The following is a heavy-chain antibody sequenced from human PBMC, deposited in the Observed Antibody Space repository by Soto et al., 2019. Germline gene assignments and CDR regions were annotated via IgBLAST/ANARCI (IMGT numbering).Heavy chain of an antibody. CDR1: GFTFDDYA. CDR2: ISWNSGSI. CDR3: ASHYPLPRY. J-gene: IGHJ4*02. Sequence: GGSLRLSCAASGFTFDDYAMHWVRQAPGKGLEWVSGISWNSGSIGYADSVKGRFTISRDNAKNSLYLQMNSLRAEDTALYYCASHYPLPRYWGQGTLVTVSS. D-gene: IGHD3-10*01. V-gene: IGHV3-9*01.